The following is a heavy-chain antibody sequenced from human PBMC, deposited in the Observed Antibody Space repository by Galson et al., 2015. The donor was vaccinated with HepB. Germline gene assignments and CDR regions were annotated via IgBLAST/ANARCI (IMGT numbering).Heavy chain of an antibody. V-gene: IGHV1-46*03. CDR3: ARESQSSGSISTDNWFDP. D-gene: IGHD3-10*01. CDR1: GYTFTSYY. Sequence: SVKVSCKASGYTFTSYYMHWVRQAPGQGLEWMGIINPSGGSTSYAQKFQGRVTMTRDTSTSTVYMELSSLRSEDTAVYYCARESQSSGSISTDNWFDPWGQGTLVTVSS. CDR2: INPSGGST. J-gene: IGHJ5*02.